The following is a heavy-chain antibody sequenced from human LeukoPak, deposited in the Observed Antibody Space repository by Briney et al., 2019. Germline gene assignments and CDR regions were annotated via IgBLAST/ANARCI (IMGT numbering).Heavy chain of an antibody. Sequence: PGESLKISCAASGFTFSNAWMSWVRQAPGKGLEWVGRIKSKTDGGTTDYAAPVKGRFTISRDDSKNTLYLQMNSLKTEDTAVYYCTTDHPYYYDSSGYTDYWGQGTLVTVSS. CDR3: TTDHPYYYDSSGYTDY. CDR1: GFTFSNAW. D-gene: IGHD3-22*01. CDR2: IKSKTDGGTT. J-gene: IGHJ4*02. V-gene: IGHV3-15*01.